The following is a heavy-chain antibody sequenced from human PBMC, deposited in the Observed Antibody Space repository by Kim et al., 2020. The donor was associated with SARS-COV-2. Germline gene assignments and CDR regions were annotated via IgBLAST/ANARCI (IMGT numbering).Heavy chain of an antibody. V-gene: IGHV4-4*02. Sequence: SETLSLTCAVSGGSISSSNWWSWVRQPPGKGLEWIGEIYHSGSTNYNPSLKSRVTISVDKSKNQFSLKLSSVTAADTAVYYCARDKSGGDSGYDSYYYYGMDVWGQGTTVTVSS. CDR1: GGSISSSNW. D-gene: IGHD5-12*01. CDR3: ARDKSGGDSGYDSYYYYGMDV. J-gene: IGHJ6*02. CDR2: IYHSGST.